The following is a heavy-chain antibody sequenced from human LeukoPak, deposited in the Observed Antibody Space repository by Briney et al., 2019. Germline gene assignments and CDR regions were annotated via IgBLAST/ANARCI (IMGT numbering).Heavy chain of an antibody. Sequence: GGSLRLSCAASGFSLSDYYMTWMRQAPGKGLEWASYIGDSGSTIFYADSVKGRFTISRDDAKKSVYLQMNSLRAEDTAVYYCAGMMCSTTTCWIDYWGQGTLVTVSS. CDR2: IGDSGSTI. CDR1: GFSLSDYY. CDR3: AGMMCSTTTCWIDY. J-gene: IGHJ4*02. V-gene: IGHV3-11*04. D-gene: IGHD2-2*01.